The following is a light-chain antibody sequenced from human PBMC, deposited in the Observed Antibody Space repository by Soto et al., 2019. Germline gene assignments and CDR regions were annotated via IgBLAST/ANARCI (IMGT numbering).Light chain of an antibody. CDR2: EVD. V-gene: IGLV2-14*01. CDR3: KSYAVGSTYV. Sequence: QSVLTQPASVSGCPGQSITISCTGTGSDIGYFNYVSWYQQQPGKAPKLMIYEVDNRPSGVSIRFSGSKSGSTASLTISGLQAEDEADYYCKSYAVGSTYVFGTGTKVTVL. J-gene: IGLJ1*01. CDR1: GSDIGYFNY.